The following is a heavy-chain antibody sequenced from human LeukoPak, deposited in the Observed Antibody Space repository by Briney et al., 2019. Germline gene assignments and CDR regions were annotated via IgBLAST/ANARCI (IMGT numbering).Heavy chain of an antibody. CDR3: ASLHGDGSGRP. CDR2: IYYSGST. V-gene: IGHV4-59*08. CDR1: GGSISSYY. J-gene: IGHJ5*02. Sequence: SETLSLTCTVSGGSISSYYWSWIRQPPGKGLEWIGYIYYSGSTNYNPSLKSRVTISVDTSKKQSSLKVSSVTAADTAVYYCASLHGDGSGRPWGQGTLVTVSS. D-gene: IGHD3-10*01.